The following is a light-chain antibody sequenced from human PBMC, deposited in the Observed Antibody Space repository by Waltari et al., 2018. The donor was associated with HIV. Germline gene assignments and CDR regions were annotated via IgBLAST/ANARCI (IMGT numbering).Light chain of an antibody. J-gene: IGLJ3*02. Sequence: QTVVTQEPSFSLSPGGTVTLPCGLSSGSVSTSYYPSWSQQTPGQAPRTLIYSTKTRSSGVPDRFSGSILGNKAALTITGAQADDESDYYCVLYMGSGIWVFGGGTKLTVL. CDR3: VLYMGSGIWV. CDR1: SGSVSTSYY. V-gene: IGLV8-61*01. CDR2: STK.